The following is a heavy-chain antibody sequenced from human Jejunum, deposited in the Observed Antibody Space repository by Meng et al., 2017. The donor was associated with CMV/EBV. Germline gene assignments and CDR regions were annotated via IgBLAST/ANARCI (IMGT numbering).Heavy chain of an antibody. V-gene: IGHV3-72*01. D-gene: IGHD1-26*01. J-gene: IGHJ5*02. Sequence: SGFTFSDHYMDWVRQAPGKGLEWVGRIRKKGNNYSTEYAASVKDRFSISRDDSKNSLYLQMHSLKTEDTAVYYCARSYSGSRSDPWGQGTLVTVSS. CDR3: ARSYSGSRSDP. CDR1: GFTFSDHY. CDR2: IRKKGNNYST.